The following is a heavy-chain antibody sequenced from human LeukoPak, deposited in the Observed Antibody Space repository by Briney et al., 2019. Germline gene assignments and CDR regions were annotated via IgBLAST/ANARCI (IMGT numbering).Heavy chain of an antibody. Sequence: GGSLRLSCAASGFTFSSYGMHWVRQAPGKGLEWVAFIRYDGSNKYYADSVKGRFTISRDKSKNTLFLQMNSLRAEDTAVFYCARADGNYHDTSGSLDYWGQGTLVTVSS. J-gene: IGHJ4*02. D-gene: IGHD3-22*01. CDR1: GFTFSSYG. CDR2: IRYDGSNK. V-gene: IGHV3-30*02. CDR3: ARADGNYHDTSGSLDY.